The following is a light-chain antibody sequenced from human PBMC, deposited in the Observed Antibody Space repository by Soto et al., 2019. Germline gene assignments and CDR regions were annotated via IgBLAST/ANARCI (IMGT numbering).Light chain of an antibody. Sequence: DIQMTHSPSTLSAYVGDRVTITCRASQSISSWLAWYQQKPGKAPKLLIYDASSLESGVPSRFSGSGSGTEFTLTITSLQPEDFATYYCQQVNVYPSTFGGGTKVDIK. CDR1: QSISSW. J-gene: IGKJ4*01. CDR3: QQVNVYPST. V-gene: IGKV1-5*01. CDR2: DAS.